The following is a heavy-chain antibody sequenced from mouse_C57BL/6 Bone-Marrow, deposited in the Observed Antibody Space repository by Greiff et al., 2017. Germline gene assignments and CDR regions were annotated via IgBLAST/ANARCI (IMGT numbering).Heavy chain of an antibody. J-gene: IGHJ2*01. Sequence: VQLVESGPGLVKPSQSLSLTCSVTGYSITSGYYWNWIRQFPGNKLEWMGYISYNGSNNYNPSLKNRISITRDTSKNQFFLKLNSVTTEDTATYYCARSDYWGQGTTLTVSS. V-gene: IGHV3-6*01. CDR2: ISYNGSN. CDR1: GYSITSGYY. CDR3: ARSDY.